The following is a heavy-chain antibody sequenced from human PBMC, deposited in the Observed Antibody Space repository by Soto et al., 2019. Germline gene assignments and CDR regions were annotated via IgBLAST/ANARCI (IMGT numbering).Heavy chain of an antibody. J-gene: IGHJ5*02. CDR1: GDTFTNFG. CDR3: ARVLRGVVNWFDP. D-gene: IGHD3-10*01. V-gene: IGHV1-18*01. CDR2: IATYNSNK. Sequence: ASVKVSCKTSGDTFTNFGLSWVRQAPGQGLEWMGWIATYNSNKNYAQKFQGRLTLTTDTSPSTGYMELKSLEYDDTAVYYCARVLRGVVNWFDPWGQGTLVTVSS.